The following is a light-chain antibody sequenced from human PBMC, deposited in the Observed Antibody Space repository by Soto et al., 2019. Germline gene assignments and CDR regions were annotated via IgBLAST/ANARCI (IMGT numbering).Light chain of an antibody. CDR2: GVT. J-gene: IGLJ3*02. Sequence: QSALTQPASMSGSPGQSITISCTGTGGDVGFYDFVSWYQQHPGKVPRLIIYGVTKRPSGVSHRFSGSKSGNTASLTISGLQVEDEADYSCASYTGSSTYVFGGGTKVTVL. V-gene: IGLV2-14*03. CDR1: GGDVGFYDF. CDR3: ASYTGSSTYV.